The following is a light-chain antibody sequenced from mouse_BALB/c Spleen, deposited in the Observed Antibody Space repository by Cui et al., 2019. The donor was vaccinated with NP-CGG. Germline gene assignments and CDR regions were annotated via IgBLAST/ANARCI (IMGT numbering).Light chain of an antibody. CDR2: GTN. V-gene: IGLV1*01. CDR3: ALWYSNHWV. CDR1: TGAVTTSNY. Sequence: QAVVTQESALTTSPGETVPLTCRSRTGAVTTSNYANWVQEKPDHLFTGLIGGTNNRAPGVPARFSGSLIGDKAALTITGAQTEDGAIYFCALWYSNHWVFGGGTKLTVL. J-gene: IGLJ1*01.